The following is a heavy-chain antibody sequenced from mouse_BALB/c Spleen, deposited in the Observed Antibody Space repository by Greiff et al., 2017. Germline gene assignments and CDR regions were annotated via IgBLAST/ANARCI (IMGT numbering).Heavy chain of an antibody. D-gene: IGHD2-1*01. CDR1: GFTFSSYT. Sequence: EVHLVESGGGLVKPGGSLKLSCAASGFTFSSYTMSWVRQTPEKRLEWVAYISNGGGSTYYPDTVKGRFTISRDNAKNTLYLQMSSLKSEDTAMYYCARRGDGNYGEFAYWGQGTLVTVSA. CDR2: ISNGGGST. V-gene: IGHV5-12-2*01. J-gene: IGHJ3*01. CDR3: ARRGDGNYGEFAY.